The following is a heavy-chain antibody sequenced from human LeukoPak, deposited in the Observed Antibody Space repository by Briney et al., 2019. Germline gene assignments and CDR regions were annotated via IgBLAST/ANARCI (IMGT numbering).Heavy chain of an antibody. D-gene: IGHD2-15*01. Sequence: SETLSLTCTVSGGSISSYYWSWIRQPPGKGLEWIGYIYYSGSTNYNPSLKSRVTISVDTSKNQFSLKLSSVTAADTAVYYCARGPRVAATRVGGTNWYFDLWGRGTLVTVSS. J-gene: IGHJ2*01. CDR2: IYYSGST. CDR1: GGSISSYY. V-gene: IGHV4-59*01. CDR3: ARGPRVAATRVGGTNWYFDL.